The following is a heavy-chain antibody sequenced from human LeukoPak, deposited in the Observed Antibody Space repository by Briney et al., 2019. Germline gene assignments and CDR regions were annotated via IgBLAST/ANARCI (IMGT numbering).Heavy chain of an antibody. CDR3: ARVYCGGDCSTFQH. Sequence: SETLSLTCAVYGGSFSGYYWSWIRQPPEKGREWIGEINHSGSTNYNPSLKSRVTISVDTSKNQFSLKLSSVTAADTAVYYCARVYCGGDCSTFQHWGQGTLVTVSS. CDR2: INHSGST. V-gene: IGHV4-34*01. J-gene: IGHJ1*01. D-gene: IGHD2-21*02. CDR1: GGSFSGYY.